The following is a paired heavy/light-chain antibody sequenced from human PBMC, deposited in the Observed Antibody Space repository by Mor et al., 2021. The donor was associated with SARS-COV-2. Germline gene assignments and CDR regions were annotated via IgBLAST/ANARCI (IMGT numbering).Heavy chain of an antibody. CDR3: AKGAVVVPAAIDYYYGMDV. V-gene: IGHV3-23*01. CDR2: ISGSGGST. CDR1: GFTFSSYA. D-gene: IGHD2-2*01. Sequence: EVQLLESGGGLVQPGGSLRLSCAASGFTFSSYAMSWVRQAPGKGLEWVSAISGSGGSTYYADSVKGRFTISRDNSKNTLYLQMNSLRAEDTAVYYCAKGAVVVPAAIDYYYGMDVWGQGTTVTVSS. J-gene: IGHJ6*02.
Light chain of an antibody. V-gene: IGLV3-25*03. CDR3: QSADSSGTLAV. J-gene: IGLJ7*01. Sequence: SYELTQPPSVSVSPGQTARITCSGDALPKQYAYWYQQKPGQAPVLVIYKDSERPSGIPERFSGSSSGTTVTLTISGVQAEDEADYYCQSADSSGTLAVFGGGTQLTVL. CDR2: KDS. CDR1: ALPKQY.